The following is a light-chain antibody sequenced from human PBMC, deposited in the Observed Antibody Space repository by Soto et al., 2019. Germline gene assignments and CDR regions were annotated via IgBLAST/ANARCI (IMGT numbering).Light chain of an antibody. CDR2: KAS. CDR3: QQYEPYWT. CDR1: QTISDW. Sequence: DIQMTQSPSTLSASIGDRVTITCRASQTISDWLAWHQQKPGKAPKLLIYKASSLESGVPSRFSGSGSGTEFTLTIRSLQPDDVATCYCQQYEPYWTFGRGTKVEIK. V-gene: IGKV1-5*03. J-gene: IGKJ1*01.